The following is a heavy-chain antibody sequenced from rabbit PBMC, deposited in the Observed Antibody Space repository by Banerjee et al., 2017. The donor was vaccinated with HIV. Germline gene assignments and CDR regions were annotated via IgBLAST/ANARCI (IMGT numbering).Heavy chain of an antibody. Sequence: QSLEESGGDLVKPGASLTLTCTASGFSFSSSYYMCWVRQAPGKGLEWIACIYAGSSGSTYYASWAKGRVTISKTSSTTVTLQMTSLTGADTATYFCVRGASSAWGAGDLWGQGTLVTVS. CDR1: GFSFSSSYY. CDR2: IYAGSSGST. J-gene: IGHJ3*01. D-gene: IGHD4-1*01. V-gene: IGHV1S40*01. CDR3: VRGASSAWGAGDL.